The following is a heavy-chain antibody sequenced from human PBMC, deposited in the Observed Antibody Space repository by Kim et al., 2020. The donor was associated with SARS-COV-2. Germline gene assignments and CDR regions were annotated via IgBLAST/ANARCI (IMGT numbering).Heavy chain of an antibody. D-gene: IGHD6-19*01. J-gene: IGHJ6*02. CDR1: GGSISSSSYY. Sequence: SETLSLTCTVSGGSISSSSYYWGWIRQPPGKGLEWIGSIYYSGITYYNPSLKSRVTISVDTSKNQFSLKLSSVTAADTAVYDCARRLGGWRNYGMDVWGQGTTVTVSS. CDR3: ARRLGGWRNYGMDV. CDR2: IYYSGIT. V-gene: IGHV4-39*01.